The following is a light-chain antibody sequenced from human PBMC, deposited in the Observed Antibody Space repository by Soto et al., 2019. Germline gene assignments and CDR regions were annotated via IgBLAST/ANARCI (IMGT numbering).Light chain of an antibody. CDR2: WAS. Sequence: DIVMTQSPDSLAVSLGERATINCKSSQSILYSSNNGNYLAWYQQKSGQPPKLLIYWASTRESGVPDRFSASGSGTDFTLTISSLQAEDVAVYYCQQYYSTPWTFGQVTTVEIK. J-gene: IGKJ1*01. V-gene: IGKV4-1*01. CDR3: QQYYSTPWT. CDR1: QSILYSSNNGNY.